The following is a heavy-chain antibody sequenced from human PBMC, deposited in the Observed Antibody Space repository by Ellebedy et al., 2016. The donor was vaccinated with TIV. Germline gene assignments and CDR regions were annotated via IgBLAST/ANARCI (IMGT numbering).Heavy chain of an antibody. V-gene: IGHV4-59*01. D-gene: IGHD3-9*01. CDR3: ARLTLSPASGQFDY. Sequence: SETLSLXCTVSGGSITGYSWSWIRQPPGKGLEWILFISHSGHTEYNPSLKSRVIMSVHTSENQFSLKLSAVTAADTAVYCCARLTLSPASGQFDYWGQGTLVTVSS. CDR1: GGSITGYS. J-gene: IGHJ4*02. CDR2: ISHSGHT.